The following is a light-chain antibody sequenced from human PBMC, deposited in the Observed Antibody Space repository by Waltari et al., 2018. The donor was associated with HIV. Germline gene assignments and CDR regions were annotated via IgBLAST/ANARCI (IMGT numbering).Light chain of an antibody. CDR1: NSNIGSVYD. J-gene: IGLJ1*01. CDR3: QSYDSSLSGFI. CDR2: GNS. V-gene: IGLV1-40*01. Sequence: QSVLTQPPSVSGAPGQRVTISCTGSNSNIGSVYDVHWYQQVPGTVPKLLIYGNSNRPSGGPDRISGSKAGSSASLAISGLQADDEADYYCQSYDSSLSGFIFGTGTRVTVL.